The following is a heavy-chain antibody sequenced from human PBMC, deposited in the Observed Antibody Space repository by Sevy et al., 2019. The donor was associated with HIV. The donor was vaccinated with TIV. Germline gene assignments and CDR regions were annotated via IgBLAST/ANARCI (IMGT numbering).Heavy chain of an antibody. D-gene: IGHD3-3*01. CDR3: ARVSVGEDDFWSGYRALFDY. CDR2: IYHSGST. Sequence: SETLSLTCAVSGGSISSSNWWSWVRQPPGKGLEWIGEIYHSGSTNYNPSLKSRVTISVDKSKNQFSLKLGSVTAADTAVYYCARVSVGEDDFWSGYRALFDYWGQGTLVTVSS. CDR1: GGSISSSNW. J-gene: IGHJ4*02. V-gene: IGHV4-4*02.